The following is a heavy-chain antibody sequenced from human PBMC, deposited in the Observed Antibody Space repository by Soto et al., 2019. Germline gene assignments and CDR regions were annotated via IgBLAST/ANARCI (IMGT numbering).Heavy chain of an antibody. V-gene: IGHV3-30*18. CDR1: GFTFSSYG. D-gene: IGHD3-22*01. CDR2: ISYDGSNK. CDR3: AKDSDSSGYYLSGY. J-gene: IGHJ4*02. Sequence: GSLRLSCAASGFTFSSYGMHWVRQAPGKGLEWVAVISYDGSNKYYADSVKGRFTISRDNSKNTLYLQMNSLRAEDTAVYYCAKDSDSSGYYLSGYWGQGTLVTVSS.